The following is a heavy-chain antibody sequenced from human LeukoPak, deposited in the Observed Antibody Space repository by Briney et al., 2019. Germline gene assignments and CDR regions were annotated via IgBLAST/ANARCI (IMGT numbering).Heavy chain of an antibody. J-gene: IGHJ5*02. V-gene: IGHV3-7*01. Sequence: GGSLRLSCAASGFAFSDHWMIWVRQAPGKGLEWVANINLDESKKYYVDSVEGRFTISRDNAKNSLYLQMNSLRAEDTAVYYCAISTYSSSPSWGQGTLVTVSS. CDR3: AISTYSSSPS. CDR2: INLDESKK. CDR1: GFAFSDHW. D-gene: IGHD6-6*01.